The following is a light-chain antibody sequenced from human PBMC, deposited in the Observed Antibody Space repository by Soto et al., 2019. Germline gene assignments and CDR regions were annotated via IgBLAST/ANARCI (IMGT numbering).Light chain of an antibody. J-gene: IGKJ4*01. CDR3: QQYNSWPLT. CDR2: GAS. V-gene: IGKV3-15*01. CDR1: QSVSNN. Sequence: EIVMTQSPATLSVSPGERATLSCRASQSVSNNLAWYQQKPGQAPRLLIYGASTRATGIPARFSGSGSETEFTLTISSLQSEDFAVYYCQQYNSWPLTFGGGTKVAIK.